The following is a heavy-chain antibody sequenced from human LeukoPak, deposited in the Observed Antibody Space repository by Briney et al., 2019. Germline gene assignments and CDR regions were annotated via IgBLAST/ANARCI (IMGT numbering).Heavy chain of an antibody. D-gene: IGHD1-26*01. CDR1: GFTFSSYW. CDR3: AGGIDGDY. CDR2: INSDGSST. J-gene: IGHJ4*02. Sequence: GGSLRLSCAASGFTFSSYWMHCVRQSPGKGLLWVSRINSDGSSTSNADSVKGRFTISRDNAKNTLYLQMNSLRAEDTAVYYCAGGIDGDYWGQGTLVTVSS. V-gene: IGHV3-74*01.